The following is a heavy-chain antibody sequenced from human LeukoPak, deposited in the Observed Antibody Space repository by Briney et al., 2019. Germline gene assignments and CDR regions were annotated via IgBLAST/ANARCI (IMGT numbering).Heavy chain of an antibody. V-gene: IGHV3-13*01. CDR1: GFTFSSYD. J-gene: IGHJ4*02. CDR2: IGYTGHT. Sequence: GGSLRLSCAASGFTFSSYDMHWVRQVTGKGLEWVSGIGYTGHTYCSGSVKGRFTISRENAKNSLYLQMNDLTAGDTAVYYCTTGAEGRNYWGQGALVTVSS. D-gene: IGHD7-27*01. CDR3: TTGAEGRNY.